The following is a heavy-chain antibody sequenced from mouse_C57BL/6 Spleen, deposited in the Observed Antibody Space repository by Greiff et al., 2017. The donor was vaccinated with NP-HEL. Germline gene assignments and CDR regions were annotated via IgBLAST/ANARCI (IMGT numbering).Heavy chain of an antibody. CDR1: GFTFSDYG. V-gene: IGHV5-17*01. CDR2: ISSGSSTI. D-gene: IGHD3-3*01. J-gene: IGHJ2*01. Sequence: EVQLVESGGGLVKPGGSLKLSCAASGFTFSDYGMYWVRQAPEKGLEWVAYISSGSSTIYYADRVKGRFTISRDNAKNTLFLQMTSLRSEDTAMYCCAKKYLAGSFDYWGQGTTLTVSS. CDR3: AKKYLAGSFDY.